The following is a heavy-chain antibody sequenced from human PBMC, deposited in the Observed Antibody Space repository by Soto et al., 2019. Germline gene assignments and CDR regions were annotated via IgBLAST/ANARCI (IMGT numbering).Heavy chain of an antibody. Sequence: PSETLSRTCAVYVGSFSGYYWSWIRQPPGKGLEWIGEINHSGSTNYNPSLKSRVTISVDTSKNQFSLKLSSVTAADTAVYYCARGKLSDYVWGSYRYHFDYWGQGTVVTVSS. D-gene: IGHD3-16*02. CDR1: VGSFSGYY. CDR2: INHSGST. CDR3: ARGKLSDYVWGSYRYHFDY. J-gene: IGHJ4*02. V-gene: IGHV4-34*01.